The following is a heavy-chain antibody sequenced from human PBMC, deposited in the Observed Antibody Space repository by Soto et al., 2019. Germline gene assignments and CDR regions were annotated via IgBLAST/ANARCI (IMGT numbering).Heavy chain of an antibody. D-gene: IGHD2-15*01. CDR3: ARDGRARDCSGGRCSFRSYWFDP. J-gene: IGHJ5*02. Sequence: ASVKVSCKASGYTFTDYYIHWVRQAPGQGLEWMGWINPNSGGANFAQKFQGRVSLTRDTSTNTAYMQLRSLISDDTAVYYCARDGRARDCSGGRCSFRSYWFDPWGQGTLVTVSS. V-gene: IGHV1-2*02. CDR1: GYTFTDYY. CDR2: INPNSGGA.